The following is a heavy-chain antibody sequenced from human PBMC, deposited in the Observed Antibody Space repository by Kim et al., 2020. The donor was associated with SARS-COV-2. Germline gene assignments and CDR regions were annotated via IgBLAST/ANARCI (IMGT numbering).Heavy chain of an antibody. D-gene: IGHD6-19*01. CDR3: ARDLRRGWYSGGYFDY. Sequence: SVKGRFTISRDKSKNTLYLQMNSLRAEDTAVYYCARDLRRGWYSGGYFDYWGQGTLVTVSS. V-gene: IGHV3-53*01. J-gene: IGHJ4*02.